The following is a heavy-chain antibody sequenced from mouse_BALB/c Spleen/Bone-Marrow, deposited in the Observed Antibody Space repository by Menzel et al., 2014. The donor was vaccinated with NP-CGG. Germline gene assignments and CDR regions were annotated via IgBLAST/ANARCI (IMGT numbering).Heavy chain of an antibody. J-gene: IGHJ1*01. CDR2: ISSGGSYT. CDR3: ARPPDYGSSEWYFDV. V-gene: IGHV5-9-3*01. CDR1: GFTFSSYA. D-gene: IGHD1-1*01. Sequence: EVQLVESGGGLVKPGGSLKLSCAASGFTFSSYAMSWVRQTPEKRLEWVATISSGGSYTYYPDSVKGRFTISRDNAKNTLYLQMSSRRSEDAAMYYCARPPDYGSSEWYFDVWGAGTTVTVSS.